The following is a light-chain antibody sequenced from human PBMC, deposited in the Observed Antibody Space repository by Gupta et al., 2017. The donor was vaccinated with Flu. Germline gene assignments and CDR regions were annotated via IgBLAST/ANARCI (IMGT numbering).Light chain of an antibody. CDR1: SSNIGSNY. J-gene: IGLJ3*02. V-gene: IGLV1-47*01. CDR2: RNK. Sequence: SVLTPPPSASGTPGQRVTISCSGSSSNIGSNYVYWYQQLPGPAPKLLIYRNKQRPSGVPDRFSGSKSGTSASLAISGRRSEDEADYYCAAWDDSLSGDWVFGGGTKLTVL. CDR3: AAWDDSLSGDWV.